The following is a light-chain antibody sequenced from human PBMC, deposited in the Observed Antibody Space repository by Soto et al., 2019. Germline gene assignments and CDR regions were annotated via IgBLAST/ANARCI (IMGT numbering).Light chain of an antibody. CDR1: IYNF. Sequence: QSVLTQPASVSGSPGQSITISCTGSIYNFVSWYQQHPGKAPKLMIYEDNKRPSGISDRFSGSKSGNTASLTISGLQAEDEADYYCCSYAGSRTFVVFGGGTKLTVL. J-gene: IGLJ2*01. V-gene: IGLV2-23*02. CDR2: EDN. CDR3: CSYAGSRTFVV.